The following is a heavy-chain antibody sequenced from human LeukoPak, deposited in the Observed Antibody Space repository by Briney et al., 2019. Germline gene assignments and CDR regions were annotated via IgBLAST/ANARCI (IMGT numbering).Heavy chain of an antibody. V-gene: IGHV1-69*13. CDR1: GGTFSSYA. J-gene: IGHJ3*02. CDR2: IIPIFGTA. Sequence: ASVKVSCKASGGTFSSYAISWVRQAPGQGLEWMGGIIPIFGTANYAQKFQGRVTITADESTSTAYMELSSLRSEDTAVYYCARGKSPVLRFLEWYDAFDIWGQGTMVTVSS. CDR3: ARGKSPVLRFLEWYDAFDI. D-gene: IGHD3-3*01.